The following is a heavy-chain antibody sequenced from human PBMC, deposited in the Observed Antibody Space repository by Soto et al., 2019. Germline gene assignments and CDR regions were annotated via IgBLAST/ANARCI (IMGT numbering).Heavy chain of an antibody. CDR2: IYWDDDK. CDR1: GLSVRRSGEA. J-gene: IGHJ4*02. V-gene: IGHV2-5*02. D-gene: IGHD6-13*01. CDR3: AQNPGVEAAGSGAKFFDY. Sequence: SGPTLVNPTQTLTLTCTFSGLSVRRSGEAVGWIRQPPGKALEWLALIYWDDDKRYSPSLRSRLTITRDTSSNEVVLSMTSVDPVDTATYYCAQNPGVEAAGSGAKFFDYWGQGTLVTVSS.